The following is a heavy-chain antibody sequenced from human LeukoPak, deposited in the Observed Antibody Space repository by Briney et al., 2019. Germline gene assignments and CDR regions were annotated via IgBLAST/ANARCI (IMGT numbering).Heavy chain of an antibody. CDR3: VRAPPSNGYSYHFDI. D-gene: IGHD5-18*01. J-gene: IGHJ3*02. CDR2: IYRDGSGI. Sequence: QPGGSLRLSCAASGFTFSSQWMHWVRQAPGKGLVWVSRIYRDGSGIIYADSVKGRFTISRDNAKNTLYLQMNSLRAEDTAVYYCVRAPPSNGYSYHFDIWGQGTMVTVSS. V-gene: IGHV3-74*01. CDR1: GFTFSSQW.